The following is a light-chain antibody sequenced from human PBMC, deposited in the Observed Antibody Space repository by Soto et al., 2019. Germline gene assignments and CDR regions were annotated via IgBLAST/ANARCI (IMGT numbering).Light chain of an antibody. J-gene: IGLJ3*02. Sequence: NFMLTQPHSVSESPGKTVTISCTGSSGSIASHYVQWYQQRPGSAHTTVIYENNQRPSGVPGRFSASIDSSSNSASLTISGLKTEDEADYDCQSYDSSNQVFGGGTKLHVL. CDR3: QSYDSSNQV. CDR1: SGSIASHY. V-gene: IGLV6-57*02. CDR2: ENN.